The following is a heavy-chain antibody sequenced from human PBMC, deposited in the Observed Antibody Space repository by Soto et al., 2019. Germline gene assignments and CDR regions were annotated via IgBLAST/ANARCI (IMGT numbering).Heavy chain of an antibody. J-gene: IGHJ6*02. D-gene: IGHD3-9*01. CDR1: GGSISSYY. V-gene: IGHV4-59*01. CDR3: ARGPYYDILTGYYRDYYYGMDV. CDR2: IYYSGST. Sequence: KPSETLSLTCTVSGGSISSYYWSWIRQPPGKGLEWIGYIYYSGSTNYNPSLKSRVTISVDTSKNQFSLKLSSVTAADTAVYYCARGPYYDILTGYYRDYYYGMDVWGQGTTVTVSS.